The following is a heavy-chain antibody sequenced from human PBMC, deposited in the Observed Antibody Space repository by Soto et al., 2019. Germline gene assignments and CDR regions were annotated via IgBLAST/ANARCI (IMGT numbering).Heavy chain of an antibody. CDR1: GGSFSGYY. CDR3: AREGVTHAIDI. J-gene: IGHJ3*02. CDR2: INHSGST. D-gene: IGHD5-18*01. Sequence: PSETLSLTCAVYGGSFSGYYWSWIRQPPGKGLEWIGEINHSGSTNYNPSLKSRVTISVDTSKNQFSLKLSSVTAADTAVYYCAREGVTHAIDIWGQGTMVTVSS. V-gene: IGHV4-34*01.